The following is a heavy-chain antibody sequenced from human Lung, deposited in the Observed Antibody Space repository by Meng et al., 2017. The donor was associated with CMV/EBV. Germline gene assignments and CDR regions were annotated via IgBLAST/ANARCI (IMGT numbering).Heavy chain of an antibody. CDR3: ARALLGYCSSTSCSDVRYFDY. J-gene: IGHJ4*02. Sequence: SCAASGFTFSSYSMNWVRQAPGKGLEWVSYISSSSSTIYYADSEKGRFTISRDNAKNSLYLQMNSLRAEDTSVYYCARALLGYCSSTSCSDVRYFDYWXQGTLVTVSS. D-gene: IGHD2-2*01. CDR1: GFTFSSYS. CDR2: ISSSSSTI. V-gene: IGHV3-48*04.